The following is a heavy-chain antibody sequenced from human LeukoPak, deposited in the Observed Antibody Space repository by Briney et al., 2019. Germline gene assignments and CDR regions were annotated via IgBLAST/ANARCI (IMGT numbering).Heavy chain of an antibody. CDR3: AIALRFLEWFDAFDI. V-gene: IGHV1-69*05. Sequence: ASVTVSCKVSGYTLTELSMHWVRQAPGKGLEWMGGIIPIFGTANYAQKFQGRVTITTDESTSTAYMELSSLRSEDTAVYYCAIALRFLEWFDAFDIWGQGTMVTVSS. CDR1: GYTLTELS. CDR2: IIPIFGTA. J-gene: IGHJ3*02. D-gene: IGHD3-3*01.